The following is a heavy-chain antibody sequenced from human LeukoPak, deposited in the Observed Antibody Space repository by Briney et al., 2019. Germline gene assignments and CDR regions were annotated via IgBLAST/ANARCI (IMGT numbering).Heavy chain of an antibody. CDR3: VRLNRGSAYYYYGMDV. Sequence: GESLQISCKGSGYSFTSYWIGWVRQMPGKGLEWMGIIYPGDSDTRYSPSFQGQVTISADKFITTAYLQWSSLKASDTAMYYCVRLNRGSAYYYYGMDVWGQGTTVTVSS. CDR1: GYSFTSYW. J-gene: IGHJ6*02. CDR2: IYPGDSDT. D-gene: IGHD7-27*01. V-gene: IGHV5-51*01.